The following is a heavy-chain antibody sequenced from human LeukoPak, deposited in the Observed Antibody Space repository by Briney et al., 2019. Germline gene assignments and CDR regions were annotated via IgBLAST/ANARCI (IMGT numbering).Heavy chain of an antibody. CDR2: IYYTGST. CDR3: ARLSKGRYFDYIFDN. CDR1: GGSVSSTGFY. D-gene: IGHD3-9*01. J-gene: IGHJ4*02. V-gene: IGHV4-39*01. Sequence: SETLSLTCTVSGGSVSSTGFYWGWIRQPPGKGLQWIGNIYYTGSTYYNPTLNSRVAMSVDTSQNQFSLKMASVTAADTAVYYCARLSKGRYFDYIFDNWGQGTLVTVSS.